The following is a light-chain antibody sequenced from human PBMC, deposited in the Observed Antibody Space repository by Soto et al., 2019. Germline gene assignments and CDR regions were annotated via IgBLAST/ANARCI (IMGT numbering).Light chain of an antibody. CDR3: QQYNNWPRT. V-gene: IGKV3-15*01. Sequence: EIVMTQSPVTLSVSPGERATLSCRASQSVSTNLAWYQQKPGQAPRLLIYGASTGATGIPARFSGSGSGTEFPLTLRRLQSEDFSGFYCQQYNNWPRTFGQGTKVEIK. CDR2: GAS. CDR1: QSVSTN. J-gene: IGKJ1*01.